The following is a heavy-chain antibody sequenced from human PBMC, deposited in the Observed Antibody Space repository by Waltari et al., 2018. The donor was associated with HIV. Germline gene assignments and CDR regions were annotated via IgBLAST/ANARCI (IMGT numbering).Heavy chain of an antibody. Sequence: QVQLVQSGAEVKKPGSSVKVSCRASGDTFRTYTIIWVRQAPGQGSEWRGGMSPIFKTTKYAQKFQGRVTLTADESTRTTYMGLTSLRSDDTAMYYCARNGDYAPAYWGQGTLVTVSS. CDR1: GDTFRTYT. D-gene: IGHD4-17*01. J-gene: IGHJ4*02. CDR3: ARNGDYAPAY. CDR2: MSPIFKTT. V-gene: IGHV1-69*01.